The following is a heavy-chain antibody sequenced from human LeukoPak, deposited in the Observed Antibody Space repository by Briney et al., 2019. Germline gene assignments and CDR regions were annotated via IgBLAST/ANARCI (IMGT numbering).Heavy chain of an antibody. CDR1: GFTVSSNY. CDR2: IYSGGST. J-gene: IGHJ4*02. CDR3: ARIEGQKDFPPSLLDY. V-gene: IGHV3-53*01. Sequence: PGGSLSLSCPASGFTVSSNYMSWVRQAPGKGLEWVSVIYSGGSTYYADSVNGRFTISSDNSKNTLYLQMNSLRAEDKAVYYCARIEGQKDFPPSLLDYWGQGTLVTVSS. D-gene: IGHD5-24*01.